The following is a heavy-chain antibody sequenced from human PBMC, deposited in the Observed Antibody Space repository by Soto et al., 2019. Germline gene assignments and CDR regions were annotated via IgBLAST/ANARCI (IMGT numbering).Heavy chain of an antibody. J-gene: IGHJ4*02. D-gene: IGHD5-12*01. V-gene: IGHV4-59*01. Sequence: SETLSLTCTVSGGSISSYYWSWIRQPPGKGLEWIGYIYYSGSTNYNPSLKSRVTISVDTSKNQFSLKLSSVTAADTAVYYCARDVSGYYFDYWGQGTLVTVSS. CDR3: ARDVSGYYFDY. CDR2: IYYSGST. CDR1: GGSISSYY.